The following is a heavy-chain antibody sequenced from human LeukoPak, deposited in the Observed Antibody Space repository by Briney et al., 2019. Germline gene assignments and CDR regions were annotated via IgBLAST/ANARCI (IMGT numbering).Heavy chain of an antibody. V-gene: IGHV3-21*01. CDR2: ISSSSSYI. J-gene: IGHJ4*02. CDR1: GFTFSSYS. Sequence: GGSLRLSCAASGFTFSSYSMNWVRQAPGKGLEWVSSISSSSSYIYYADSVKGRFTISRDNAKNSLYLQMNSLRAEDTAVYYCAREGEHCRSTRCYPDYWGQGTLVTVSS. CDR3: AREGEHCRSTRCYPDY. D-gene: IGHD2-2*01.